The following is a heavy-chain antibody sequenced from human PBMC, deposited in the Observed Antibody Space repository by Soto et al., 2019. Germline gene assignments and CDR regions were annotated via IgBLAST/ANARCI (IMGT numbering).Heavy chain of an antibody. CDR3: ARDSGTGTTFWFDP. CDR2: IYYSGST. CDR1: GGSISSYY. D-gene: IGHD1-7*01. V-gene: IGHV4-59*01. J-gene: IGHJ5*02. Sequence: SETLSLTCTVSGGSISSYYWSWIRQPPGKGLEWIGYIYYSGSTNYNPSLKSRVTISVDTSKNQFSLNLSSVTAADTAVYYCARDSGTGTTFWFDPWGQGTLVTVSS.